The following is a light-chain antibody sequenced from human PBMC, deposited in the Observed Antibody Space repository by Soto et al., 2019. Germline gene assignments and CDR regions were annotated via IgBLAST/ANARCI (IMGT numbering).Light chain of an antibody. CDR3: SSWDDSLDGPV. J-gene: IGLJ3*02. V-gene: IGLV1-44*01. CDR2: SIN. Sequence: QSMLTQPPSASATPGQTVTISCSGRYSNIGSNFVSWYQRLPGTAPELLIYSINQRPSGVPDRFSGSKSGTSASLTISGLQSEDEADYFCSSWDDSLDGPVFGGGTKLTVL. CDR1: YSNIGSNF.